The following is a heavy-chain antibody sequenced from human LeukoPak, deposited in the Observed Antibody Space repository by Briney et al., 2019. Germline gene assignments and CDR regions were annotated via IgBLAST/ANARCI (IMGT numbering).Heavy chain of an antibody. CDR2: IKEDGSAT. V-gene: IGHV3-7*01. D-gene: IGHD3-22*01. Sequence: PGGSLRLSCVASGFGFSSDWMTWVRQAPGKGLEWVANIKEDGSATYYADSVKGRFIISRDNAKNSLYLQMNSLRVEDTAVYFCARDHNDGYNFCWGQGAVVTVSS. J-gene: IGHJ4*02. CDR3: ARDHNDGYNFC. CDR1: GFGFSSDW.